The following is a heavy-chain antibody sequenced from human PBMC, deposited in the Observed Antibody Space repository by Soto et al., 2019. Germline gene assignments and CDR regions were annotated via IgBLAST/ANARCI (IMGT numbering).Heavy chain of an antibody. CDR1: GFTFSDYP. Sequence: GGSLRLSCAASGFTFSDYPMTWVRRAPGQGLEWVSTIDKNSGTYYSDSVKGRFTISRDNAKNTLYLQVNSLRAEDTATYYCAKYSASGSRYFDFWGQGTLVTV. J-gene: IGHJ4*02. CDR2: IDKNSGT. CDR3: AKYSASGSRYFDF. D-gene: IGHD6-13*01. V-gene: IGHV3-23*05.